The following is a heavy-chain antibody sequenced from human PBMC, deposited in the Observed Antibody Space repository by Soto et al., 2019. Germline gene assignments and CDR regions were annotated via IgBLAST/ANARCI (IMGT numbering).Heavy chain of an antibody. CDR2: IEQDGGEK. D-gene: IGHD6-13*01. J-gene: IGHJ4*02. CDR3: ARAGSNFAF. Sequence: EVRLVESGGSLVQPGGSLRLSCAASGFNFRSYWMNWVRQTPGKGLEWVANIEQDGGEKFYMESVKGRFTVFRDNATTSLSLQMNTLSAETTPVFYLARAGSNFAFWGPGTLLTVS. V-gene: IGHV3-7*04. CDR1: GFNFRSYW.